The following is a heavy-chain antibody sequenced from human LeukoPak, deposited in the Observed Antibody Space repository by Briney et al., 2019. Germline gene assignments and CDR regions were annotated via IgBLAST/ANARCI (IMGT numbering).Heavy chain of an antibody. CDR1: GYTFSGYY. CDR3: ARGRRIAATKGYGDYGH. Sequence: ASVKVSCKASGYTFSGYYMHWVRQAPGQGLEWMGWINPNSGGTNYAQKFQGRVTMTRDTSISTAYMELSRLRSDDTAVYYCARGRRIAATKGYGDYGHWGQGTLVTVSS. CDR2: INPNSGGT. D-gene: IGHD4-17*01. J-gene: IGHJ4*02. V-gene: IGHV1-2*02.